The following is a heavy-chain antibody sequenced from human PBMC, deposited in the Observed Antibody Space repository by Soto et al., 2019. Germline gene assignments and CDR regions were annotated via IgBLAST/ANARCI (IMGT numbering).Heavy chain of an antibody. D-gene: IGHD5-18*01. CDR1: GFTFSSYV. Sequence: GVSLRLSCAASGFTFSSYVMHWFRQAPGKGLERVAVIWYDGSNKYYADSVKGRFTISRDNSKNTLYLQMNSLRAEDTAVYYCARSLSAHSYGAWGQGTLVTVPS. CDR2: IWYDGSNK. CDR3: ARSLSAHSYGA. V-gene: IGHV3-33*01. J-gene: IGHJ5*02.